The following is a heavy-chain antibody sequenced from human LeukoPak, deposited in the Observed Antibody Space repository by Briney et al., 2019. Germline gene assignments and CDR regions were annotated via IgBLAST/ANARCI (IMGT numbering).Heavy chain of an antibody. D-gene: IGHD3-10*01. J-gene: IGHJ4*02. CDR2: ISGSGGST. Sequence: GGSLRLSCAASGFTFSSYAMSWVRQAPGKGLGWVSAISGSGGSTYYADSVKGRFTISRDNSKNTLYLQMNSLRAEDTAVYYCAKSAGYGSGSYLGDYWGQGTLVTVSS. CDR3: AKSAGYGSGSYLGDY. CDR1: GFTFSSYA. V-gene: IGHV3-23*01.